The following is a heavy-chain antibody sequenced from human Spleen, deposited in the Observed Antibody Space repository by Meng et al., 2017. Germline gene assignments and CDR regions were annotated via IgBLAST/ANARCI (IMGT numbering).Heavy chain of an antibody. J-gene: IGHJ5*02. Sequence: LQEAGPGLGKPSETLSLTCTVSGDSISTSYYWAWIRQPPGKGLEWIANIYYSGSTYYNPSLKSRVTISVDTSKNQFSLKVSSVTAADTAVYYCARAGGWFDPWGQGSLVTVSS. V-gene: IGHV4-39*07. CDR3: ARAGGWFDP. CDR2: IYYSGST. D-gene: IGHD1-26*01. CDR1: GDSISTSYY.